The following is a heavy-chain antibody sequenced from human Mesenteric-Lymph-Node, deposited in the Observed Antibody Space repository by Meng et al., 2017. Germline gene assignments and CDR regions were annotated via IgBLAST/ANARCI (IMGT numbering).Heavy chain of an antibody. CDR3: ATEGVVVITRGIDY. D-gene: IGHD3-22*01. J-gene: IGHJ4*02. V-gene: IGHV3-11*04. CDR2: ISTNGDTI. Sequence: GESLKISCAASGFTFSDSHMSWIRQTPGKGLEWVAFISTNGDTIFYADSVKGRFIISRDNSKNTLYLQMNSLSAEDTAVYYCATEGVVVITRGIDYWGQGTLVTVSS. CDR1: GFTFSDSH.